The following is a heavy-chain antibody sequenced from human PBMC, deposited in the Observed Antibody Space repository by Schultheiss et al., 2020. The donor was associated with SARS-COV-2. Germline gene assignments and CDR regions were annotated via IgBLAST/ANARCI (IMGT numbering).Heavy chain of an antibody. CDR3: ARLAAVKLVGY. V-gene: IGHV4-39*01. D-gene: IGHD3-16*01. CDR1: GGSISSSSYY. CDR2: IYYSGST. J-gene: IGHJ4*02. Sequence: ESLKISCTVSGGSISSSSYYWGWIRQPPGKGLEWIGSIYYSGSTYYNPSLKSRVTISVDTSKNQFSLKLSSVTAADTAVYYCARLAAVKLVGYWGQGTLVTVSS.